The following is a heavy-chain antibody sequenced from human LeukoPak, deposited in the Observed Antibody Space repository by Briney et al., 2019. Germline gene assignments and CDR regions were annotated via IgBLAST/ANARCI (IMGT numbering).Heavy chain of an antibody. Sequence: ASVKVSCKASGYTFTSYGISWVRQAPGQGLEWMGWMNPNSGNTGYAQKFQGRVTMTRNTSISTAYMELSSLRSEDTAVYYCASADYYGSGTDGMDVWGQGTTVTVSS. D-gene: IGHD3-10*01. CDR3: ASADYYGSGTDGMDV. V-gene: IGHV1-8*02. CDR1: GYTFTSYG. CDR2: MNPNSGNT. J-gene: IGHJ6*02.